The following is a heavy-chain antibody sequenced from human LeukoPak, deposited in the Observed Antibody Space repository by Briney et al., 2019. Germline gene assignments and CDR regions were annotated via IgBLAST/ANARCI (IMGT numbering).Heavy chain of an antibody. CDR1: GYTFTGYY. V-gene: IGHV1-2*02. CDR2: INPNSGGT. CDR3: ARSTQLRYFDGLHFDY. D-gene: IGHD3-9*01. Sequence: ASVKVSCKASGYTFTGYYMHWVRQAPGQGLEWMGWINPNSGGTNYAQKFQGRVTMTRDTSISTAYMELSRLRSDDTAVYYCARSTQLRYFDGLHFDYWGQGTLVTVSS. J-gene: IGHJ4*02.